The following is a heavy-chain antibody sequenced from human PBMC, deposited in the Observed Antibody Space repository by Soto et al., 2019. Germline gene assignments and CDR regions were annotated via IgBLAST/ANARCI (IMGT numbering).Heavy chain of an antibody. CDR2: INPNSGDT. D-gene: IGHD3-22*01. Sequence: QVQLLQSGAEVKKPGASGKVSCKPPGYTFIGYYIHWLRQAPGQGLEWMGGINPNSGDTNYAQKFQGRVTMTRDTSISTAYVELTSLRSGDAAVYYCARGLSSGFYYLAYFDDWGQGTLVTVSS. V-gene: IGHV1-2*02. J-gene: IGHJ4*02. CDR1: GYTFIGYY. CDR3: ARGLSSGFYYLAYFDD.